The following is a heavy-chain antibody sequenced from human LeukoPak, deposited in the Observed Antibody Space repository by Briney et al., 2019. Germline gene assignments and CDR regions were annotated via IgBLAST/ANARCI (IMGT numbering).Heavy chain of an antibody. CDR1: GFTFSSYE. J-gene: IGHJ4*02. V-gene: IGHV3-7*01. CDR2: IKQDGSEK. CDR3: ARGRGTL. Sequence: PGGSLRLSCAASGFTFSSYEMNWVRQAPGKGLEWVANIKQDGSEKYYVDSVKGRFTISRDNAKNSLYLQMNSLRAEDTAVYYCARGRGTLWGQGTLVTVSS. D-gene: IGHD3-10*01.